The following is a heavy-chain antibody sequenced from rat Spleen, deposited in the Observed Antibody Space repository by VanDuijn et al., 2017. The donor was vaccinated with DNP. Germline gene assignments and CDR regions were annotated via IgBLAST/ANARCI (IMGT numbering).Heavy chain of an antibody. D-gene: IGHD1-12*02. CDR1: GFTFSDYN. Sequence: EVQLVESGGGLVQPGRSLKLSCAASGFTFSDYNMAWVRQAPKKGPEWVATIMYDGNKTYYRDSVKGRFTISRDNAKSTLYLQMNSLRSEDMATYYCARWGGDYFDYWGQGVMVTVSS. V-gene: IGHV5S10*01. CDR2: IMYDGNKT. CDR3: ARWGGDYFDY. J-gene: IGHJ2*01.